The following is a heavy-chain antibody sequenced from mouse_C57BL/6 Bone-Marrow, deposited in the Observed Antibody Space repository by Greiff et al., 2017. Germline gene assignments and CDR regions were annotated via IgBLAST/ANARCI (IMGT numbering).Heavy chain of an antibody. CDR2: IYPGSGST. CDR3: ARPYYSDYWCFDV. V-gene: IGHV1-55*01. J-gene: IGHJ1*03. D-gene: IGHD2-12*01. Sequence: QVQLQQPGAELVKPGASVKMSCKASGYTFTSYWITWVKQRPGQGLEWIGDIYPGSGSTNYNEKFNSKATLTVDTSSSTADMQLSSLTSEDSAVYYCARPYYSDYWCFDVWGTGTTVTVSS. CDR1: GYTFTSYW.